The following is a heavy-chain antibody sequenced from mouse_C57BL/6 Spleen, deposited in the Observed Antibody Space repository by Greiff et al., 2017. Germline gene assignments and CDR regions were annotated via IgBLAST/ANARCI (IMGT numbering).Heavy chain of an antibody. CDR2: ISDGGSST. V-gene: IGHV5-4*01. D-gene: IGHD1-1*01. CDR3: ERDYYGSRNYYAMDY. CDR1: GFTFSSYA. Sequence: EVMLVESGGGFVKPGGSLKLSCAASGFTFSSYAMSWVRQTPEQRLEWVATISDGGSSTYYPANVTGRFTISRDNAKNNLYLHMRHLKSEDTAMYYCERDYYGSRNYYAMDYWGQGTSVTVSS. J-gene: IGHJ4*01.